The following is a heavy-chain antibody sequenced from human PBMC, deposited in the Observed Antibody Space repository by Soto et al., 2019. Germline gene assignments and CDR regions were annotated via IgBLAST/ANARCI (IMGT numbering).Heavy chain of an antibody. CDR2: ISSSSSYI. V-gene: IGHV3-21*01. CDR1: GFTFSSYS. Sequence: GGSLRLSCAASGFTFSSYSMKWVRQAPGKGLEWVSSISSSSSYIYYADSVKGRFTISRDNAKNSLYLQMNSPRAEDTAVYYCARNLYYYETSGYHPWGQGTLVTVSS. J-gene: IGHJ5*02. CDR3: ARNLYYYETSGYHP. D-gene: IGHD3-22*01.